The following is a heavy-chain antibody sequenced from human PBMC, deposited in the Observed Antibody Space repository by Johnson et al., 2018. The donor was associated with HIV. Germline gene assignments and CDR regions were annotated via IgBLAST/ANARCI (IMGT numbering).Heavy chain of an antibody. CDR2: IRYDGSDK. V-gene: IGHV3-33*06. D-gene: IGHD3-16*01. Sequence: QVQLVESGGGLVEPGGSLRLSCAASGFTFSSYGMHWVRQGSGKGLEWVAVIRYDGSDKYYADSVKGRFTISRDNSKNTLYLQMNSLRAEDTAMYYCAKVKSQNTIGDAFDIWGQGTTVTVSS. CDR1: GFTFSSYG. CDR3: AKVKSQNTIGDAFDI. J-gene: IGHJ3*02.